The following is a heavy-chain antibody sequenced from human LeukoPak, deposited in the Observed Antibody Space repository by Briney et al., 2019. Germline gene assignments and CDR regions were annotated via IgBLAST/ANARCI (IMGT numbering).Heavy chain of an antibody. V-gene: IGHV4-38-2*02. CDR2: IYHSGST. J-gene: IGHJ3*02. CDR3: ARLGIQLWLDAFDI. Sequence: SETLSLTCTVSGYSISSGYYWGWIRQPPGKGLEWIGSIYHSGSTYYNPSLKSRVTISVDTSKNQFSLKLSSVTAADTAVYYCARLGIQLWLDAFDIWGQGTMVTVSS. D-gene: IGHD5-18*01. CDR1: GYSISSGYY.